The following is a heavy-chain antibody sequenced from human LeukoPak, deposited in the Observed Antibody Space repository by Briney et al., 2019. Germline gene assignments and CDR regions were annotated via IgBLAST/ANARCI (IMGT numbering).Heavy chain of an antibody. Sequence: TLSLTCTVSGGSISSYYWSWIRQPPGKGLEWIGYIYYSGSTNYNPSLKSRVTISVDTSKNQFSLKLSSVTAADTAVYYCARGRKTGGWFDPWGQGTLVTVSS. CDR1: GGSISSYY. CDR3: ARGRKTGGWFDP. CDR2: IYYSGST. J-gene: IGHJ5*02. V-gene: IGHV4-59*01.